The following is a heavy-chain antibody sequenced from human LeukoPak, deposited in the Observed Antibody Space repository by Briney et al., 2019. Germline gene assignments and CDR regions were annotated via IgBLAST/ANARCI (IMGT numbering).Heavy chain of an antibody. CDR2: ISSGDTT. CDR1: GFTVSWNY. CDR3: ARGPRLERHGMDV. D-gene: IGHD1-1*01. V-gene: IGHV3-66*01. J-gene: IGHJ6*02. Sequence: GGSLRLSCAASGFTVSWNYMSWFRQAPGKGLEWVSVISSGDTTYYADSVKGRFTISRDSSNNTLYLQMNSLRAEDTAVYFCARGPRLERHGMDVWGQGTTVTVSS.